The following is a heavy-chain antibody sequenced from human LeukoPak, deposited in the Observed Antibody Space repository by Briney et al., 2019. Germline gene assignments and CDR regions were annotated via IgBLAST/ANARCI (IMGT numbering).Heavy chain of an antibody. CDR2: MSDSGGRT. CDR3: AKRGVVIRVVLVGFHKEAYYFDS. CDR1: GINLSNYG. D-gene: IGHD2-21*01. Sequence: PGGSLRLSCAVSGINLSNYGMSWVRQAPGKGLEWVAGMSDSGGRTNYADSVKGRFTISRDNPKNTLYLQMNSLRAEDTAVYFCAKRGVVIRVVLVGFHKEAYYFDSWGQGARVTVSS. V-gene: IGHV3-23*01. J-gene: IGHJ4*02.